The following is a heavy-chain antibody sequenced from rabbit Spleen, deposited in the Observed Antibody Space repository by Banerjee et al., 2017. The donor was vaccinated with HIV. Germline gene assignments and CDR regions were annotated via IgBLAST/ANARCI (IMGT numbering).Heavy chain of an antibody. J-gene: IGHJ6*01. CDR3: ARAYASTSGYYYDYGMDL. CDR2: IDPVFGST. D-gene: IGHD1-1*01. Sequence: QLKESGGGLVQPGGSLKLSCKASGFDFSSYYMNWVRQAPGKGLEWIGYIDPVFGSTYYANWVNGRFTISSHNAQNTLYLQLNSLTAADTATYFCARAYASTSGYYYDYGMDLWGPGTLVTVS. V-gene: IGHV1S7*01. CDR1: GFDFSSYY.